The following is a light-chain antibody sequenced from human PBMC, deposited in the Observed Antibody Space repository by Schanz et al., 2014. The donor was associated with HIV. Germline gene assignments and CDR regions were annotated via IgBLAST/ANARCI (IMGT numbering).Light chain of an antibody. Sequence: QSVLTQPPSVSGAPGQRVTISCTGSSSNIGSVYDVHWYQQLPGTAPKHLIFANSDRPSGVPDRFSGSKSGTSASLAITGLQAEDEAEYYCSSYAGSYTWVFGGGTKLTVL. J-gene: IGLJ3*02. CDR3: SSYAGSYTWV. V-gene: IGLV1-40*01. CDR2: ANS. CDR1: SSNIGSVYD.